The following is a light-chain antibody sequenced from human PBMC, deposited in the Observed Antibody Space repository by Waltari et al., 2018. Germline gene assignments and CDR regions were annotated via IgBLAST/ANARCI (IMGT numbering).Light chain of an antibody. J-gene: IGKJ2*01. V-gene: IGKV2-29*02. Sequence: DIVMTQTPLSLSVTPGQPASIPCKFSQSLLHSYGKTYLFWYLQKPGQSPQLLIYEVSSRFSGVPDRFSGSGSGTDFTLTISTLQAEDVAVYYCQQYYDIPYTFGRGTKLEIQ. CDR1: QSLLHSYGKTY. CDR3: QQYYDIPYT. CDR2: EVS.